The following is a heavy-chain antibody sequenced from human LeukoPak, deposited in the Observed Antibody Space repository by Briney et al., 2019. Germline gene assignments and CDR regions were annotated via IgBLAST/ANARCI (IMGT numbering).Heavy chain of an antibody. V-gene: IGHV3-23*01. J-gene: IGHJ4*02. D-gene: IGHD2-21*02. CDR1: GFTFSSYA. CDR3: ARACGGDCYLSDY. Sequence: GGSLRLSCAASGFTFSSYAMSWVRQAPGQGLEWVSAISGSGGSTYYADSVKGRFTISRDNAKNSLYLQMNSLRAEDTAVYYCARACGGDCYLSDYWGQGTLVSVSS. CDR2: ISGSGGST.